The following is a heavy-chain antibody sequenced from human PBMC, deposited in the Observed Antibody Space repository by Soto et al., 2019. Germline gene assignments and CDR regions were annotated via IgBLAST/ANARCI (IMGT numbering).Heavy chain of an antibody. J-gene: IGHJ3*02. D-gene: IGHD3-10*01. CDR3: ARDRPGDEGDGSDM. CDR1: GLTVSSNY. Sequence: EVQLVETGGGLIQPGGSLRLSCAASGLTVSSNYMNWVRQAPGKGLEWVSVLYSGGSTHYAGSVKGRFIISRDTSKNTLYLQMTSLRVEDTAVYYCARDRPGDEGDGSDMWGHGTRVTVSS. CDR2: LYSGGST. V-gene: IGHV3-53*02.